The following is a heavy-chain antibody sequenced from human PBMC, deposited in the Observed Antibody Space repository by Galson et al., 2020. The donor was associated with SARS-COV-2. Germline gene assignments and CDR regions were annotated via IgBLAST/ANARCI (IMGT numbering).Heavy chain of an antibody. CDR2: IYNSGTT. V-gene: IGHV4-38-2*02. Sequence: SETLSLTCTVSGYSISSGSYCCWSRPPPRQGLEFIGSIYNSGTTYYNHSLRSRVTISVDTSQNQFSLNLTSVTADDTAVYYCARIRDYWGQGTLVTVSS. J-gene: IGHJ4*02. CDR1: GYSISSGSY. CDR3: ARIRDY.